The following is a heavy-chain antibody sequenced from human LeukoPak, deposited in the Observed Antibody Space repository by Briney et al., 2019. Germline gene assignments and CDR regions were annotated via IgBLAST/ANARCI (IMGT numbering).Heavy chain of an antibody. CDR2: LSYDGSNK. J-gene: IGHJ4*02. CDR3: ARYRFYDILTGYLH. Sequence: GGSLRLSCAASGFTFSSYAMDWVRQAPGKGLEWVAVLSYDGSNKYYADSVKGRFTISRDNSKNTLYLQMNSLRAEDTAVYYCARYRFYDILTGYLHWGQGTLVTVSS. CDR1: GFTFSSYA. V-gene: IGHV3-30-3*01. D-gene: IGHD3-9*01.